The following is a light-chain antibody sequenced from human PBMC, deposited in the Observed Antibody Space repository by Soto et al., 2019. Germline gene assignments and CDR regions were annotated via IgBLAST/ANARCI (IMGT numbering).Light chain of an antibody. CDR3: QQANSFPFT. V-gene: IGKV1-12*02. CDR1: QIIGSW. J-gene: IGKJ3*01. CDR2: AAT. Sequence: DLQMTQSPSSVSASIGDRVTITCRASQIIGSWLAWYQQKPGIAPTLLIYAATSLQSGVPSRFSGSGSGSDFTLTITNLQAEDSATYYCQQANSFPFTFGPGTKVEIK.